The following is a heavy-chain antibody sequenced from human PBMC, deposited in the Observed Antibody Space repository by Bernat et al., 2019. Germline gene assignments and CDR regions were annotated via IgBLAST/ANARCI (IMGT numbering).Heavy chain of an antibody. CDR1: GLPFSNAW. CDR2: IESKSDGGTL. V-gene: IGHV3-15*04. Sequence: EVELVESGGGLVMPGGSLRLSCAASGLPFSNAWLSWVRQAPGKGLEWVGRIESKSDGGTLDHAAPVKGRFTISRDDSKNMLYLQMNSLKTEDTAVYYCTTSPLIRGLGGNYWGQGILVTVSS. CDR3: TTSPLIRGLGGNY. J-gene: IGHJ4*02. D-gene: IGHD2-15*01.